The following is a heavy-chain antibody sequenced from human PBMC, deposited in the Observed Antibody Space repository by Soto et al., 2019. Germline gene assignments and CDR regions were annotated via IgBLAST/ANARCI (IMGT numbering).Heavy chain of an antibody. CDR2: MSNDGITK. V-gene: IGHV3-30*18. CDR3: AKDKFSDLIHYLDS. CDR1: GFTFSPYA. J-gene: IGHJ4*02. Sequence: QVQLVESGGGVVQPGGSLRLSCAASGFTFSPYAMHWVRQAPGKGLEWVAVMSNDGITKRYADSVKGRFTISRDNSKSTLYLQMNSLRPEDTAVYYCAKDKFSDLIHYLDSWGQGTLVTVSS. D-gene: IGHD2-21*01.